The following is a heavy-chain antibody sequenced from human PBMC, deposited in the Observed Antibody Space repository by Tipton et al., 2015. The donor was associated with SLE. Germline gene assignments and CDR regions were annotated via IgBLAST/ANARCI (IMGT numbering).Heavy chain of an antibody. CDR3: ASSLLWFGELLD. D-gene: IGHD3-10*01. Sequence: SLRLSCVASGFAFSNYAMHWVRQAPGKGLEWVAVISYNGSNKYYADSVKGRFTISRDNSKNTLYPQMNSLRAEDTAVYYCASSLLWFGELLDWGQGTLVTVSS. CDR2: ISYNGSNK. V-gene: IGHV3-30*04. J-gene: IGHJ4*02. CDR1: GFAFSNYA.